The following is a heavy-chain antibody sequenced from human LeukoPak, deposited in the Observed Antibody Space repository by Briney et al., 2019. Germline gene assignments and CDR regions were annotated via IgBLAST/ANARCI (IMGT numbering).Heavy chain of an antibody. J-gene: IGHJ3*02. CDR3: GRDPNGDYIGAFDM. D-gene: IGHD4-17*01. V-gene: IGHV3-23*01. CDR1: GFTYSRYS. Sequence: GGSLRLSCVASGFTYSRYSMNWVRQAPGKGPEWVSAIRGGGGSEFYADPVKGRFTISRDNSKNTLLLQMNNLRPEDTAVYYCGRDPNGDYIGAFDMWGPGTMVTVSS. CDR2: IRGGGGSE.